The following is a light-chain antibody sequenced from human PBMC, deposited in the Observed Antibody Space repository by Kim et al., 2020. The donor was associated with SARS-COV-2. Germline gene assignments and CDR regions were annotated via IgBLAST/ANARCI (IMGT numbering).Light chain of an antibody. V-gene: IGKV1-9*01. Sequence: ASVEGGAPIRGRASQVISSFLAWYQQEPEKAPKLLIYGSSSLQYGVPSRFSGSGSGTVFTLTISSLQPEDFATYYCQQLKSYPLTFGQGTRLEIK. CDR3: QQLKSYPLT. CDR2: GSS. CDR1: QVISSF. J-gene: IGKJ5*01.